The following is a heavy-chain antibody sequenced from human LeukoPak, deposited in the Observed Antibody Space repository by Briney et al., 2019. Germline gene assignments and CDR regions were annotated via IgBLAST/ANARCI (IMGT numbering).Heavy chain of an antibody. D-gene: IGHD1/OR15-1a*01. CDR2: ISDSGGST. J-gene: IGHJ6*02. CDR3: AREAVMPVAPVKIGTSDRPLYEYYGLDV. CDR1: GFTFSSYA. Sequence: GGSRRLSCAASGFTFSSYAMSWVRQAPGKGLEWVSTISDSGGSTYYADSVKGRFTISRDNSKNTLYLQMNSLRADDTAVYYCAREAVMPVAPVKIGTSDRPLYEYYGLDVWGQGTTVTVS. V-gene: IGHV3-23*01.